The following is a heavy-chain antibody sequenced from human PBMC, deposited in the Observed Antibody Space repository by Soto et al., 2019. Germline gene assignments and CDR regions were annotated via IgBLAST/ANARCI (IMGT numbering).Heavy chain of an antibody. CDR1: GYTFTSYA. CDR2: INAGNGNT. D-gene: IGHD3-22*01. Sequence: ASVKVSCKASGYTFTSYAMHWVRQAPGQRLEWMGWINAGNGNTKNSQKFQGGVTITRDTSASTAYMELSSLRSEETAVYYCASPYYYDSSGYYYYYYGMDVWGQGTTVTVSS. CDR3: ASPYYYDSSGYYYYYYGMDV. J-gene: IGHJ6*02. V-gene: IGHV1-3*01.